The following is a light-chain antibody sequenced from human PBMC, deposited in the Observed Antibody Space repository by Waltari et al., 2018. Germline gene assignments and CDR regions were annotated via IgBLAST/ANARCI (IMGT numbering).Light chain of an antibody. V-gene: IGLV2-14*03. J-gene: IGLJ1*01. CDR2: DT. Sequence: QSALSQPASVSGSPGQSITISCSGTNTDVGGSNFVSWYQRYPDKAPKVIIYDTDRPSGVSHRFSGSKFGNTASLTISGLQAEDEADYYCCSYTRSSTYVFGTGTKVTVL. CDR3: CSYTRSSTYV. CDR1: NTDVGGSNF.